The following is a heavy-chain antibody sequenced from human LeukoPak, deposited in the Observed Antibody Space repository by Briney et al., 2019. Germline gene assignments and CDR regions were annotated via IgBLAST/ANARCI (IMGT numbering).Heavy chain of an antibody. J-gene: IGHJ6*03. V-gene: IGHV1-46*01. CDR2: INPSGGST. CDR3: ARDGGSSSSPPPGLRGYYYYYYMDV. CDR1: GYTFTSYY. Sequence: ASVKVSCKASGYTFTSYYMHWVRQAPGQGFEWMGIINPSGGSTSYAQKFQGRVTMTRDTSTSTVYMELSSLRSEDTAVYYCARDGGSSSSPPPGLRGYYYYYYMDVWGKGTTVTVSS. D-gene: IGHD6-13*01.